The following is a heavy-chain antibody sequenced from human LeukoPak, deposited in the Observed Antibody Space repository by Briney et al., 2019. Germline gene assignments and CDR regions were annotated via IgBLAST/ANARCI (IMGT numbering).Heavy chain of an antibody. CDR2: INHSGST. D-gene: IGHD6-19*01. CDR1: GGSFSGYY. Sequence: SETMSLTCAVYGGSFSGYYWSWIRQPPGKGLEWIGEINHSGSTNYNPSLKSRVTISVDTSKNQSSLKLSSVTAADTAVYYCARGRKVAVAGTRFDYWGQGTLVTVSS. CDR3: ARGRKVAVAGTRFDY. J-gene: IGHJ4*02. V-gene: IGHV4-34*01.